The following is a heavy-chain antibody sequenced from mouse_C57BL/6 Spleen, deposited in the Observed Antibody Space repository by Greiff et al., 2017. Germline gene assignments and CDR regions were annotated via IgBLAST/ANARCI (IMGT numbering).Heavy chain of an antibody. CDR3: ARDRLGYYFDY. Sequence: VQLKQSGPGMVKPSQSLSLTCTVTGYSITSGYDWHWLRHFPGNKLEWMGYISYSGSTNYNPSLKSRISITHDTSKNHFFLKLNSVTTEDTATYYCARDRLGYYFDYWGQGTTLTVSS. CDR2: ISYSGST. V-gene: IGHV3-1*01. J-gene: IGHJ2*01. CDR1: GYSITSGYD. D-gene: IGHD3-1*01.